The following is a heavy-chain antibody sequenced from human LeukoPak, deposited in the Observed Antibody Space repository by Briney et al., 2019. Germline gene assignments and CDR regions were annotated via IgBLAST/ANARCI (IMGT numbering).Heavy chain of an antibody. Sequence: ASVKVSCKASGGTFSRYAISWVRQAPGQGLEWMGRIIPILGIANYAQKFQGRVTITADKSTSTAYMELSSLRSEDTAVYYCARLYEITMIRKSKDAFDSWGQGTMVTVSS. J-gene: IGHJ3*02. V-gene: IGHV1-69*04. CDR3: ARLYEITMIRKSKDAFDS. CDR1: GGTFSRYA. CDR2: IIPILGIA. D-gene: IGHD3-10*01.